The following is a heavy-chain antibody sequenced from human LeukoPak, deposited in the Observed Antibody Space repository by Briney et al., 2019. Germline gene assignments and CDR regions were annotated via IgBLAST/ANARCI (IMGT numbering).Heavy chain of an antibody. J-gene: IGHJ4*02. V-gene: IGHV4-59*01. CDR2: IYYTGST. Sequence: PSRPWPLTGTSPGASWGGNYGTWIRKPPGKGREWIGYIYYTGSTNYNPSLKSRVTISVDTSKNQFSLNLSSVTAADTAVYYCARHQWPPSFDYWGQGTLVTVSS. D-gene: IGHD6-19*01. CDR3: ARHQWPPSFDY. CDR1: GASWGGNY.